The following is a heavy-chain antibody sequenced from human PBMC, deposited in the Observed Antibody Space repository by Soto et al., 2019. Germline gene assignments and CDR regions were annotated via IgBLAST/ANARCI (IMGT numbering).Heavy chain of an antibody. CDR2: ISSSSSYI. CDR3: ARVGATTSPISWFDP. V-gene: IGHV3-21*01. Sequence: KTGGSLRLSCAASGFTFSSYSMNWVRQAPGKGLEWVSSISSSSSYIYYADSVKGRFTISRDNAKNSLYLQMNSLRAEDTAVYYCARVGATTSPISWFDPWGQGTLVTVSS. CDR1: GFTFSSYS. D-gene: IGHD1-26*01. J-gene: IGHJ5*02.